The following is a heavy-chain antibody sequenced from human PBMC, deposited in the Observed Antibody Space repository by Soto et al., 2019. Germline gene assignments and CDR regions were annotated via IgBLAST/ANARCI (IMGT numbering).Heavy chain of an antibody. CDR1: GFSFSVYG. CDR2: IWYDASKQ. D-gene: IGHD2-15*01. J-gene: IGHJ4*02. Sequence: WSLRLSCETSGFSFSVYGMHWVRQAPGKGLEWVAVIWYDASKQFYAASVEGRFTISRDNSKAILYLQMNSLRAEDTAVYYCAAWAEGATEVHWGQGTLVTVSS. CDR3: AAWAEGATEVH. V-gene: IGHV3-33*01.